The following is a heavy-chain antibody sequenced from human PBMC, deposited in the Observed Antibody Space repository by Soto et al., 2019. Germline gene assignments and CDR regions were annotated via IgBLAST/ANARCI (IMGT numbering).Heavy chain of an antibody. CDR2: INAGNGNT. D-gene: IGHD2-2*01. J-gene: IGHJ4*02. Sequence: QVQLVQSGAEVKKPGASVKVSCKDYGYTFTSYAMHCVRQAHGQRLEWMGWINAGNGNTKYSQKFQGRVTITRDTSASSDYVELSRLRSDDTAVYYCARGLYCSSTSCQNNEWGQGKLVTVCS. CDR3: ARGLYCSSTSCQNNE. V-gene: IGHV1-3*01. CDR1: GYTFTSYA.